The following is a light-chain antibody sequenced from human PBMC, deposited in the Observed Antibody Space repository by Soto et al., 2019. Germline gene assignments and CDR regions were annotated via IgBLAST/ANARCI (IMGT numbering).Light chain of an antibody. CDR3: QQYDSSRWT. J-gene: IGKJ1*01. CDR2: GAS. V-gene: IGKV3-20*01. CDR1: QSVSSSY. Sequence: EIVLTQSPGTLSLSPGERATLSCRASQSVSSSYLAWYQQKPGQAPRLLIYGASSRATGIPDRFSGSGSGTDFTLTISRLAPEDFAVYYCQQYDSSRWTFGQGTKVEIK.